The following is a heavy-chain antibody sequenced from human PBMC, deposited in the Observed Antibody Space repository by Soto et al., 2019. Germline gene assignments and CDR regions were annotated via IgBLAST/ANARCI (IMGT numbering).Heavy chain of an antibody. V-gene: IGHV4-59*08. Sequence: PSETLSLTCTVSGGSISSYYWSWIRQPPGKGLEWIGYIYYSGSTNYNPSLKSRVTISVDTSKNQFSLKLSSVTAADTAVYYCARLDVVVPAANYYYYYMDVWGKGTTVTVSS. CDR3: ARLDVVVPAANYYYYYMDV. D-gene: IGHD2-2*01. J-gene: IGHJ6*03. CDR2: IYYSGST. CDR1: GGSISSYY.